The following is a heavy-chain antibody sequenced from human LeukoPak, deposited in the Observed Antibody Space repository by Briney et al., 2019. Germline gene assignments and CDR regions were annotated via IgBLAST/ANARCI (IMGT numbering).Heavy chain of an antibody. CDR1: GFTFSSYA. D-gene: IGHD5-24*01. CDR3: AREVGDGYIAGYFDY. J-gene: IGHJ4*02. V-gene: IGHV3-30*03. CDR2: ISYDGSNK. Sequence: GRSLRLSCAASGFTFSSYAMHWVRQAPGKGLEWVAFISYDGSNKYYADSVKGRFSISRDNSKNTLYLQMNSLRAEDTAVYYCAREVGDGYIAGYFDYWGQGTLVTVSS.